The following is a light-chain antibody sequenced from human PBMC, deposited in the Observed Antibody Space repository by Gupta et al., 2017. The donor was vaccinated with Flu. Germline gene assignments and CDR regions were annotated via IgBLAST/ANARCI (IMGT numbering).Light chain of an antibody. V-gene: IGKV2-30*01. CDR3: MQGSHWPWA. CDR1: EGLVYSDGNTY. J-gene: IGKJ1*01. Sequence: DVVMTQSPLSLPVTLGQPASISCRSSEGLVYSDGNTYLHWFQQGPGQAPRRLIYQVSYRDSGVPDRFSGSGSGTDFTLKISSVEAEDVGIYVCMQGSHWPWAFGQGTTVEIK. CDR2: QVS.